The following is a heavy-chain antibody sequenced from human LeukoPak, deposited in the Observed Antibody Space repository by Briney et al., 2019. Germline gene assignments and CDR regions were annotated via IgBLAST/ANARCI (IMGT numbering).Heavy chain of an antibody. Sequence: SETLSLTCTFSAGSISSYYWSWIRQPPGKGLEWIGYIYHSGSTYYNPSLKSRVTISVDRSKNQFSLKLSSVTAADTGVYYCARSTTMVTPNYFDYWGQGTLVTVSS. V-gene: IGHV4-59*12. D-gene: IGHD4-23*01. J-gene: IGHJ4*02. CDR3: ARSTTMVTPNYFDY. CDR1: AGSISSYY. CDR2: IYHSGST.